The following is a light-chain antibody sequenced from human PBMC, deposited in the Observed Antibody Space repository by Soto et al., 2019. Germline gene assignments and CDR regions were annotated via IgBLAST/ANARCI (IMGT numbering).Light chain of an antibody. CDR1: QGISNY. Sequence: ILTQSPATLSLSLGERATLSCRASQGISNYLAWYQQKPGQAPRLLIYDASNRATGIPARFSGSGSGTDFTLTISSLEPEDCAVYYCQQCGNWPLTFSGGTKVEIK. J-gene: IGKJ4*01. CDR3: QQCGNWPLT. V-gene: IGKV3-11*01. CDR2: DAS.